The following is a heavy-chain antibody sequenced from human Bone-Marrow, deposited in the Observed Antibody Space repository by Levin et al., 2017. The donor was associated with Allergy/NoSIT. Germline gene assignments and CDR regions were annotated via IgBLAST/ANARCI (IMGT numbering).Heavy chain of an antibody. CDR2: MYAGGTI. D-gene: IGHD5-12*01. CDR1: GLNVINNY. CDR3: ARGGYSDYDWGALNY. V-gene: IGHV3-66*01. J-gene: IGHJ4*02. Sequence: PGGSLRLSCEASGLNVINNYMSWVRQAPGKGLEWVAVMYAGGTIYYADSVKGRFTISRDYVRRTLHLQMNSLRAEDTATYHCARGGYSDYDWGALNYWGQGTLVTVSS.